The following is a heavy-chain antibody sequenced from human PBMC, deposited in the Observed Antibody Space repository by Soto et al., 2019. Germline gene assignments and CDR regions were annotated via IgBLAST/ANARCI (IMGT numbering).Heavy chain of an antibody. CDR2: IIPIFGTA. CDR3: VVGENIVVVPAARPSYYYYGMDV. Sequence: SVKVSCKASGGTFSSYAISWVRQAPGQGLEWMGGIIPIFGTANYAQKFQGRVTITADESTSTAYMELSSLRSEDTAVYYCVVGENIVVVPAARPSYYYYGMDVWGQGTTVTVSS. J-gene: IGHJ6*02. CDR1: GGTFSSYA. D-gene: IGHD2-2*01. V-gene: IGHV1-69*13.